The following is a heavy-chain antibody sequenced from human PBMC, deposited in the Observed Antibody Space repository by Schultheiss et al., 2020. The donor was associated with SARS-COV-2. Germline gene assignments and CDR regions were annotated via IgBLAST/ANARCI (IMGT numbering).Heavy chain of an antibody. CDR1: GGSFSGYY. CDR2: ISGSGGST. J-gene: IGHJ6*02. V-gene: IGHV3-23*01. Sequence: GESLKISCAVYGGSFSGYYWSWVRQAPGKGLEWVSAISGSGGSTYYADSVKGRFTISRDNSKNTLYLQMNSLRAEDTAVYYCAELYDFWSGYSHPDDYHYGMDVWGQGTTVTVSS. CDR3: AELYDFWSGYSHPDDYHYGMDV. D-gene: IGHD3-3*01.